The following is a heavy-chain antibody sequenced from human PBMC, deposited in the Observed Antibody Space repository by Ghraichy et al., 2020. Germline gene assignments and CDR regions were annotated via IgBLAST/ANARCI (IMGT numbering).Heavy chain of an antibody. CDR2: IWYDGSNK. D-gene: IGHD3-10*01. V-gene: IGHV3-33*01. CDR1: GFTFSSYG. J-gene: IGHJ4*02. CDR3: ATGITMVRGVIINPLDY. Sequence: GSLRLSCAASGFTFSSYGMHWVRQAPGKGLEWVAVIWYDGSNKYYADSVKGRFTISRDNSKNTLYLQMNSLRAEDTAVYYCATGITMVRGVIINPLDYWGQGTLVTVSS.